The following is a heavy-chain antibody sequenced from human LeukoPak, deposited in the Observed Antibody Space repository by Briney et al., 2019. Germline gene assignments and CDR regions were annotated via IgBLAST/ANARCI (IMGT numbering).Heavy chain of an antibody. CDR3: AKDPPAVSTYFDY. CDR1: GFTFTTHW. V-gene: IGHV3-74*01. J-gene: IGHJ4*02. CDR2: IKPDGSDT. Sequence: HPGGSLRLSCGASGFTFTTHWIHWVRQAPGKGLVWVSRIKPDGSDTNYADSVKGRFTISRDNAKNTVYLQMNSLRAEDTAVYYCAKDPPAVSTYFDYWGQGTLVTVSS. D-gene: IGHD1-14*01.